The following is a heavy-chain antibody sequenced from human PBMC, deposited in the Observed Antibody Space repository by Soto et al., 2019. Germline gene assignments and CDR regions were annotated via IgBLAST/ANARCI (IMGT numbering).Heavy chain of an antibody. Sequence: QVQLQESGPGLVRPSQTLSLTCTVSGGSISGGGYYWTWIRQYPGKGLEWIGYIYYGGITYYNPSLRSRVAISLDSSKNQFSLKLSSVTAADTAVYYCARDPRTFSGSYYFDYWGQGTLVTVSS. CDR2: IYYGGIT. D-gene: IGHD1-26*01. CDR3: ARDPRTFSGSYYFDY. CDR1: GGSISGGGYY. J-gene: IGHJ4*02. V-gene: IGHV4-31*03.